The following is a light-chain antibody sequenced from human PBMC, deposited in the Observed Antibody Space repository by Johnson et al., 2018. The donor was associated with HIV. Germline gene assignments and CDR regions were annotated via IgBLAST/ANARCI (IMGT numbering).Light chain of an antibody. CDR3: GTWDTSLSAGV. CDR1: SSNIGNNY. V-gene: IGLV1-51*01. J-gene: IGLJ1*01. Sequence: QSVLTQPPSVSAAPGQMVTISCSGSSSNIGNNYVSWYQQLPGTAPKLLIYDNNKRPSGIPDRFSGSKSGTSATLGITGLQTGDEADYYCGTWDTSLSAGVFGPGTKVSVL. CDR2: DNN.